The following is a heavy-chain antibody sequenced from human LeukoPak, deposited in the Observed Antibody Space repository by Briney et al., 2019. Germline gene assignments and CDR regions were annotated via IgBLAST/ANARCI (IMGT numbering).Heavy chain of an antibody. CDR1: GGSVSTNNY. CDR3: ARDQTYSGSGIYTYFDY. D-gene: IGHD3-10*01. Sequence: SETLSLTCTVSGGSVSTNNYWGWIRQPPGKGLEWIGSIYHSGSTYYNPSLKSRVTISADTSKNHFSLKLTSVTAADTAVYYCARDQTYSGSGIYTYFDYWGQGILVTVSS. J-gene: IGHJ4*02. CDR2: IYHSGST. V-gene: IGHV4-38-2*02.